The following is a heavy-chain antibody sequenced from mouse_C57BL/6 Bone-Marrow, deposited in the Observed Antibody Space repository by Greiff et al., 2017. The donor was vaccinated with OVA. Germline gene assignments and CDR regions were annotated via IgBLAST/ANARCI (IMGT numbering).Heavy chain of an antibody. CDR1: GYTFTSYW. D-gene: IGHD1-1*01. V-gene: IGHV1-55*01. CDR2: IYPGSGST. Sequence: QVQLQQPGAELVKPGASVKMSCKASGYTFTSYWITWVKQRPGQGLEWIGDIYPGSGSTNYNEKFKSKATLTVATSSSTAYMQLSRLTSEDSAVYYCARDDYYGSSYWYFDVWGTGTTVTVSS. J-gene: IGHJ1*03. CDR3: ARDDYYGSSYWYFDV.